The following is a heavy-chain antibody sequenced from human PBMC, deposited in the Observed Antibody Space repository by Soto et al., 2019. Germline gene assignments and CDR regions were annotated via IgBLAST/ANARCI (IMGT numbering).Heavy chain of an antibody. D-gene: IGHD3-22*01. Sequence: QLQLQESGSGLVKPSQTLSLTCAVSGGSISSGGYSWSWIRQPPGKGLEWIGYIYHSGSTYYNPSLKSRVTIAVDRSKNPFSLKLSSVTAADTAVYYCASSYYYDCSGPDAFDIWGQGTMVTVSS. V-gene: IGHV4-30-2*01. CDR3: ASSYYYDCSGPDAFDI. J-gene: IGHJ3*02. CDR1: GGSISSGGYS. CDR2: IYHSGST.